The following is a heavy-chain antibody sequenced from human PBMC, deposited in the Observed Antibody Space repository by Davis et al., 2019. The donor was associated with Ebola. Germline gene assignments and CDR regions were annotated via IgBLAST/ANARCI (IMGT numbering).Heavy chain of an antibody. J-gene: IGHJ4*02. D-gene: IGHD5/OR15-5a*01. Sequence: GGSLRLSCTASGFTFGDYAMSWVRQAPGKGLEWVGFTTSYTYGGRTEYAASVKGRSTISRDDSKSIAYLQMNSLKTEDTGVYYCIRVQDTSVSFLLFNWGQGTLVTVSS. V-gene: IGHV3-49*04. CDR1: GFTFGDYA. CDR2: TTSYTYGGRT. CDR3: IRVQDTSVSFLLFN.